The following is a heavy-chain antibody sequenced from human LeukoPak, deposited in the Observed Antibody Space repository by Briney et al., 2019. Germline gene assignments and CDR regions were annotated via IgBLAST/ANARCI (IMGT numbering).Heavy chain of an antibody. Sequence: SETLSLTCTVSGGSISSYYWSWIRQPPGKGLEWIGYVYYIGSTNYNPSLKSRVTMSVDTSKNQFSLKLNSATAADTAVYYCARGIGFWSAYSTLNWFDPWGQGTLVTVSS. CDR2: VYYIGST. CDR3: ARGIGFWSAYSTLNWFDP. CDR1: GGSISSYY. D-gene: IGHD3-3*01. J-gene: IGHJ5*02. V-gene: IGHV4-59*12.